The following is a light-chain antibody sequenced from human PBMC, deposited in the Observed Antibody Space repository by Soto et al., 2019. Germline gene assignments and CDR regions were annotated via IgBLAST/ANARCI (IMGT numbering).Light chain of an antibody. V-gene: IGKV3-20*01. J-gene: IGKJ2*01. CDR2: RTS. Sequence: EIVLTQSPGTLSLSPGERATLSCRASQSVSSSYLAWYQQKPGQAPRLLIYRTSNRATGIPDRFSGSGSGTDFTLTISRLEPEDFAVYYCQQYNNWPPYTFGQGTKLEIK. CDR1: QSVSSSY. CDR3: QQYNNWPPYT.